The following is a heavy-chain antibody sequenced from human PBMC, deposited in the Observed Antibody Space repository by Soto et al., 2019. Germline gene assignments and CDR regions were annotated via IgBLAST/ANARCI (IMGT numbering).Heavy chain of an antibody. CDR3: ARGQGAAAGHSNFDY. Sequence: SETLSHTCAVAGGSSCRTTYSLSWIRKPPGKGLEWIGYIYDSGNTYYNPSLKSQFSISVDRSKNQFSLKLSSVTAADTAVYYCARGQGAAAGHSNFDYWGQGALLTVSS. V-gene: IGHV4-30-2*01. CDR2: IYDSGNT. D-gene: IGHD6-13*01. J-gene: IGHJ4*02. CDR1: GGSSCRTTYS.